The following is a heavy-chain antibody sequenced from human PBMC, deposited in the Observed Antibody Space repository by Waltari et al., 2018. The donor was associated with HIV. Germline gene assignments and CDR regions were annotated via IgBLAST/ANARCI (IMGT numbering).Heavy chain of an antibody. D-gene: IGHD1-26*01. CDR3: ARDRASWWELVLDYFNY. CDR2: RLFDGSNE. CDR1: AFKVTSDG. J-gene: IGHJ4*02. V-gene: IGHV3-30*03. Sequence: VQLVASGGGVVQPWITRRLSCSTSTPPAFKVTSDGIRWVRQAPGKGLGWVGVRLFDGSNEFYADSVEGRFTISRDNSMNTLYLQMKSLRPEDTALSYCARDRASWWELVLDYFNYWGQGTLVTVSS.